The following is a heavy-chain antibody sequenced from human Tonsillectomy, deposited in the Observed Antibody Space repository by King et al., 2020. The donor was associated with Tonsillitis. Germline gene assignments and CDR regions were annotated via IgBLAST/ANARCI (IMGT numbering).Heavy chain of an antibody. J-gene: IGHJ6*02. D-gene: IGHD7-27*01. Sequence: QLVQSGAEVKKPGASVKVSCKVSGYTLTELSMHWVRQAPGKGLEWMGGFDPEDDETIYAQKFQGRVTMTEDTSTDTAYMELSSLRSECTGVYYCTTLGLANWGFSDYYYGMDVWGPGTTVTVS. CDR3: TTLGLANWGFSDYYYGMDV. CDR2: FDPEDDET. V-gene: IGHV1-24*01. CDR1: GYTLTELS.